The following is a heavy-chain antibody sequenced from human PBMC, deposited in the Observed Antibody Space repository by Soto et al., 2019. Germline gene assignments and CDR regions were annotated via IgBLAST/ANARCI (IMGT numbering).Heavy chain of an antibody. CDR1: GYTFTSYG. J-gene: IGHJ4*02. Sequence: QVQLVQSGAEVKKPGASVKVSCKASGYTFTSYGISWVRQAPGQGLEWMVWISAYNGNTNYAQKLQGRVTMTTDTSPSTAYMELRSLRSDDTAVYYCARDLPLGPEGRGAVTIDYWGQGTLVTVSS. V-gene: IGHV1-18*01. CDR2: ISAYNGNT. D-gene: IGHD4-17*01. CDR3: ARDLPLGPEGRGAVTIDY.